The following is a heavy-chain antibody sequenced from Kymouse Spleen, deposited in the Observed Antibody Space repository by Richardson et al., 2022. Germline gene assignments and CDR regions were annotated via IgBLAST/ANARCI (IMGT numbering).Heavy chain of an antibody. D-gene: IGHD1-26*01. V-gene: IGHV4-4*02. CDR2: IYHSGST. CDR3: ARDQDTYSGSLYYYYYYGMDV. Sequence: QVQLQESGPGLVKPSGTLSLTCAVSGGSISSSNWWSWVRQPPGKGLEWIGEIYHSGSTNYNPSLKSRVTISVDKSKNQFSLKLSSVTAADTAVYYCARDQDTYSGSLYYYYYYGMDVWGQGTTVTVSS. CDR1: GGSISSSNW. J-gene: IGHJ6*02.